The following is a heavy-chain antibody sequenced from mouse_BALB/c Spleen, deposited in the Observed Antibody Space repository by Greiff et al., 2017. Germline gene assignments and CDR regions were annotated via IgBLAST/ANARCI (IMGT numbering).Heavy chain of an antibody. CDR1: GFTFSSYT. Sequence: EVMLVESGGGLVKPGGSLKLSCAASGFTFSSYTMSWVRQTPEKRLEWVATISSGGSYTYYPDSVKGRFTISRDNAKNTLYLQMSSLKSEDTAMYYCTRVGYGNYVYYFDYWGQGTTLTVSS. J-gene: IGHJ2*01. CDR2: ISSGGSYT. D-gene: IGHD2-10*02. CDR3: TRVGYGNYVYYFDY. V-gene: IGHV5-6-4*01.